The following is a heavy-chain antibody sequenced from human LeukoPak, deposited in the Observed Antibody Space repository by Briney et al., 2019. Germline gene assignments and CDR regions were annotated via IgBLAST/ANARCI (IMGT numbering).Heavy chain of an antibody. CDR1: GYTFTSYY. CDR3: ARDLSGSPFFDY. J-gene: IGHJ4*02. Sequence: ASVTVSCTASGYTFTSYYMHWVRQAPGQGLEWMGIINPSGGSTSYAQKFQGRVTMTRDTSTSTVYMELSSLRSEDTAVYYCARDLSGSPFFDYWGQGTLVTVSS. CDR2: INPSGGST. V-gene: IGHV1-46*01. D-gene: IGHD1-26*01.